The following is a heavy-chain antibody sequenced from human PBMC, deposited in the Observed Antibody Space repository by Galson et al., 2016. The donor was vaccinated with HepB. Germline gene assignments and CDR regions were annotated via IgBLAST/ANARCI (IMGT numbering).Heavy chain of an antibody. J-gene: IGHJ3*02. CDR3: MSGYTSGI. CDR1: GFTFTAYW. Sequence: SLRLSCAASGFTFTAYWMTWVRQVPGKGLEWVANINYDGSGKYYVDSAKGRFTISRDNAQNSVFLQMNSLRVEDTAMYFCMSGYTSGIWGQGTMVTVSS. D-gene: IGHD6-13*01. V-gene: IGHV3-7*01. CDR2: INYDGSGK.